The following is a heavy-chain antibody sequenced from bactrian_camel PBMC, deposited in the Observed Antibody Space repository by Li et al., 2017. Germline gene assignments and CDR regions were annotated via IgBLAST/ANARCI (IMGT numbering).Heavy chain of an antibody. CDR3: ATRPPGGSWYRYNY. J-gene: IGHJ4*01. Sequence: VQLVESGGGLVQPGGSLRLSCAASGFSFSSYAMIWVRQVSGKGLEWVSITNSAGGTTYYADSVKGRFTISRDNAKNTLYLQLNSLKSEDTAMYYCATRPPGGSWYRYNYWGQGTKVTVS. V-gene: IGHV3S31*01. D-gene: IGHD6*01. CDR1: GFSFSSYA. CDR2: TNSAGGTT.